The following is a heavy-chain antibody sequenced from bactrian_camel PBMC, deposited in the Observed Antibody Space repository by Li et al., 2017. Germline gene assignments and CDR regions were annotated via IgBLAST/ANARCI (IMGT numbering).Heavy chain of an antibody. J-gene: IGHJ4*01. V-gene: IGHV3S40*01. CDR3: AALNRWSALEYST. Sequence: VQLVESGGGSALAGGSVRLSCTASGFTFSSYDMIWVRQAPGKGLEWVSGIYSGGTSTYYTHSVKGRFTISKDNAKNTVYLQMNNLKSEDTALYYCAALNRWSALEYSTWGQGTQVTV. CDR1: GFTFSSYD. D-gene: IGHD7*01. CDR2: IYSGGTST.